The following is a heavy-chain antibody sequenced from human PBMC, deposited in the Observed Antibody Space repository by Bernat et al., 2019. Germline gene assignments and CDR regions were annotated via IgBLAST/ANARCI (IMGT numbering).Heavy chain of an antibody. J-gene: IGHJ4*02. V-gene: IGHV3-66*01. CDR1: GLTVSSNY. Sequence: EVQLVESRGGLVQPGGSPRLSCAASGLTVSSNYMSWVRQAPGKGLEWVSVIYSGGSTYYADSVKGRFTTSRDNSNNTLYLQMNSLRAEDTAVYYCARGGTMGVPGRDWGQGTLVTVS. CDR3: ARGGTMGVPGRD. CDR2: IYSGGST. D-gene: IGHD1-1*01.